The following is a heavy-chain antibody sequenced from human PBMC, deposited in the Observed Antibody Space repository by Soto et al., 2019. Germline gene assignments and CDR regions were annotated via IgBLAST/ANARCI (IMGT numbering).Heavy chain of an antibody. CDR3: GRGVPDHYATAV. Sequence: PWGSLRVSCAASGFNFCNYWIHWVRQARGKGLVWVSRIKGDGSIKNYADSVKGRFTISRDNAKNTLFLQMDSVTAEDTAVYYCGRGVPDHYATAVWGQGTTVTVSS. V-gene: IGHV3-74*01. J-gene: IGHJ6*01. CDR1: GFNFCNYW. CDR2: IKGDGSIK.